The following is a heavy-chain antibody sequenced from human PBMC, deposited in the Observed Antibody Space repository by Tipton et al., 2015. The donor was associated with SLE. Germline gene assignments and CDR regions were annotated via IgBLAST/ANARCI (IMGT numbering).Heavy chain of an antibody. Sequence: QSGPEVKKPGASVKVSCKASGYTFTSYAMHWVRQAPGQRLEWIGWINAGNGNTKYSQKFQGRVTITRDTSASTAYMELSSLISEGTAVYYCARVTYGEGAFDIWGQGTMVTVSS. CDR2: INAGNGNT. CDR3: ARVTYGEGAFDI. J-gene: IGHJ3*02. V-gene: IGHV1-3*01. D-gene: IGHD4-17*01. CDR1: GYTFTSYA.